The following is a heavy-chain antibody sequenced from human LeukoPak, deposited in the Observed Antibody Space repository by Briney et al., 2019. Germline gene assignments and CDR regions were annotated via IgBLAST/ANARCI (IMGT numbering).Heavy chain of an antibody. J-gene: IGHJ4*02. CDR1: GFTFSSYG. D-gene: IGHD3-22*01. CDR2: ISGSGDST. CDR3: ARASSGYYSAILY. Sequence: GGSLRLSCAASGFTFSSYGMSWVRQAPGKGLEWVSTISGSGDSTYYADSVKGRFTISRDNAKKSLYLQMNSLRAEYTALYYCARASSGYYSAILYWGQGTLVTVSS. V-gene: IGHV3-23*01.